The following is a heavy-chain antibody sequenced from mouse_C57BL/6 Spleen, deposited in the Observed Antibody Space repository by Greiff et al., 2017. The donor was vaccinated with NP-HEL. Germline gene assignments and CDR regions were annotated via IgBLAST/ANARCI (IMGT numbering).Heavy chain of an antibody. Sequence: EVKLVESGAELVRPGASVKLSCTASGFNIKDYYMHWVKQRPEQGLEWIGRIDPEDGDTEYAPKFQGKATMTADTSSNTAYLQLSSLTSEDTAVYYCTTVTTVVAPYYFDYWGQGTTLTVSS. D-gene: IGHD1-1*01. V-gene: IGHV14-1*01. CDR1: GFNIKDYY. CDR3: TTVTTVVAPYYFDY. J-gene: IGHJ2*01. CDR2: IDPEDGDT.